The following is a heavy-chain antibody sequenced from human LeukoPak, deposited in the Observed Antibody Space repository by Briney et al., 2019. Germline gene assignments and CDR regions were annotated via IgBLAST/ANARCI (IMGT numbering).Heavy chain of an antibody. CDR2: VIHSGTT. CDR3: ARHDYDSSGHRRDYYFDY. D-gene: IGHD3-22*01. CDR1: GGSITGSTYY. V-gene: IGHV4-39*01. J-gene: IGHJ4*02. Sequence: SETLSLTCTVSGGSITGSTYYWGWIRQPPGKGLEWIVSVIHSGTTYYNPSLRSRVIISMDTSKKQFSLRLSSVTAADTAVYYCARHDYDSSGHRRDYYFDYWSQGTLVTVSS.